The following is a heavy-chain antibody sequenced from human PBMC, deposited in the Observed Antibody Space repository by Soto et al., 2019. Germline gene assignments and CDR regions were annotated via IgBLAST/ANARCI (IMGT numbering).Heavy chain of an antibody. CDR1: GFTFSSYA. D-gene: IGHD3-3*01. Sequence: EVQLLESGGGLVQPGGSLRLSCAASGFTFSSYAMSWVRQAPGKGLEWGSAISGSGGSTYYADSVKGRFTISRDNSKNTLYLQMNSLRAEDTAVYYCAKVPEPFMEWYSYGMDVWGQGTTVTVSS. V-gene: IGHV3-23*01. CDR3: AKVPEPFMEWYSYGMDV. CDR2: ISGSGGST. J-gene: IGHJ6*02.